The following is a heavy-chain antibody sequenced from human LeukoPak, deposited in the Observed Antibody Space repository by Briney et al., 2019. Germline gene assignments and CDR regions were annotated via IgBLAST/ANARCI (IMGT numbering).Heavy chain of an antibody. CDR3: AREGMFPTNYFDY. J-gene: IGHJ4*02. CDR2: IYTSGST. D-gene: IGHD3-10*01. Sequence: SETLSLTCTVSGGSMSSYYWSWIRQSAGKRLEWIGRIYTSGSTNYNASLKSRVTMSVDTSRNQFSLKLTSVTAADTAVYYCAREGMFPTNYFDYWGQGTLVTVSS. V-gene: IGHV4-4*07. CDR1: GGSMSSYY.